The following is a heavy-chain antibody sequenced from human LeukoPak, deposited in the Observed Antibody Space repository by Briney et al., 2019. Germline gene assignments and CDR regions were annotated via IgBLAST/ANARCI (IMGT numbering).Heavy chain of an antibody. J-gene: IGHJ4*02. CDR3: ARDSGGFDY. CDR2: IYHSGST. Sequence: SETLSLTCTVSGGSISSGGYYWSWIRQPPGKGLEWIGYIYHSGSTYYNPSLKSRITISVDRSKNQFSLKPSSVTAADTAVYYCARDSGGFDYWGQGTLVTVSS. CDR1: GGSISSGGYY. V-gene: IGHV4-30-2*01. D-gene: IGHD4-23*01.